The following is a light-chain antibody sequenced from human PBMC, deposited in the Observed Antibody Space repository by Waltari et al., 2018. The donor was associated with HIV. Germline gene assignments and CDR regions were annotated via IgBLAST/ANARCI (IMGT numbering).Light chain of an antibody. V-gene: IGLV3-19*01. CDR1: SLRSFF. Sequence: SSELTQDPVVSVALGQTIKITCKGVSLRSFFAKCYQVRPGQASVLVVYGANRRPSGTPDRFSASNSRNTSSLSISDSQAVDEADYYCHSRDSNSDHYVFGGGTRVIV. CDR2: GAN. CDR3: HSRDSNSDHYV. J-gene: IGLJ1*01.